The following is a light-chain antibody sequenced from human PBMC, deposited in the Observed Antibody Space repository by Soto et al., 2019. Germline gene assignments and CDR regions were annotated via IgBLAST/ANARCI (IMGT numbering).Light chain of an antibody. Sequence: MTQSPATLSVSLGEGDTVSCRASQSVRSHLAWYQQKPGQAPKLLIYDASTRDTGIPSRFSGSGSGTEVALTISSLQSEDFAIYYCQHYHGLPITFGQGTRLEIK. J-gene: IGKJ5*01. CDR2: DAS. CDR1: QSVRSH. CDR3: QHYHGLPIT. V-gene: IGKV3-15*01.